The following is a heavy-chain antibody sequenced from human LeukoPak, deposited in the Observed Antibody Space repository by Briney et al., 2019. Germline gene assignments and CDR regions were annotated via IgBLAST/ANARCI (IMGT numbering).Heavy chain of an antibody. CDR1: GFTFSDYY. CDR3: TTDPSCGGDCYSGYYYYYMDV. J-gene: IGHJ6*03. D-gene: IGHD2-21*02. V-gene: IGHV3-11*01. CDR2: ISSSGSTI. Sequence: GGSLRLSCAASGFTFSDYYMSWIRQAPGKGLEWVSYISSSGSTIYYADSVKGRFTISRDNAKNSLYLQMNSLRAEDTAVYYCTTDPSCGGDCYSGYYYYYMDVWGKGTTVTVSS.